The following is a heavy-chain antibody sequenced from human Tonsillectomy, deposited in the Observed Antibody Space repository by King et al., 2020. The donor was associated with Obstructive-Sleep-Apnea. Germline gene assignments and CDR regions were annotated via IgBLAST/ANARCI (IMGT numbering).Heavy chain of an antibody. CDR2: IIPILGIA. Sequence: VQLVESGAEVKKPGSSVKVSCKASGGTFSSYAISWVRQAPGQGLEWMGGIIPILGIANYAQKFQGRVTITADKSTSTAYMELSSLRSEDTAVYYCASPEGGSGGSYYYFDYWGQGTLVTVSS. D-gene: IGHD2-15*01. V-gene: IGHV1-69*10. J-gene: IGHJ4*02. CDR1: GGTFSSYA. CDR3: ASPEGGSGGSYYYFDY.